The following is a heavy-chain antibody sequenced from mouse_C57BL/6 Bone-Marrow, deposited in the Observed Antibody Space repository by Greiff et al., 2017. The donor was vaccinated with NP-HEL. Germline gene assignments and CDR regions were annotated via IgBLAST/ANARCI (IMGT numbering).Heavy chain of an antibody. V-gene: IGHV7-3*01. D-gene: IGHD2-1*01. J-gene: IGHJ3*01. CDR1: GFTFTDYY. CDR3: ARYGGNYAWFAY. CDR2: IRNKANGYTT. Sequence: EVQVVESGGGLVQPGGSLSLSCAASGFTFTDYYMSWVRQPPGRALEWLGFIRNKANGYTTEYSASVKGRFTISRDNSQSILYLQMNALRAEDSATYYCARYGGNYAWFAYGGQGTLVTVSA.